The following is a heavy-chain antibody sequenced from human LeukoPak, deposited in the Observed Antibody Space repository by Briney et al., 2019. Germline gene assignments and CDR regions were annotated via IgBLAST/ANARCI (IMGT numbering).Heavy chain of an antibody. Sequence: GGSLRLSCAASGFTFSSYGMHCVRQAPGKGLEWVAVISYDGSNKYYADSVKGRFTISRDNSKNTLYLQMNSLRAEDTAVYYCATRYNWNDVWAPLDSWGQGTLVTVSS. V-gene: IGHV3-30*03. CDR3: ATRYNWNDVWAPLDS. D-gene: IGHD1-20*01. CDR2: ISYDGSNK. CDR1: GFTFSSYG. J-gene: IGHJ4*02.